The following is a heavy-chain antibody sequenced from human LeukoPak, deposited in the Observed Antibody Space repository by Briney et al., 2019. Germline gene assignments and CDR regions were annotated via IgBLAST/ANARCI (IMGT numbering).Heavy chain of an antibody. J-gene: IGHJ6*02. Sequence: PGGSLRLSCTASGFTFSSYAMSWVRQAPGKGLEWVSAISGSGGSTYYADSVKGRFTISRDNSKNTLYLQMNSLRAEDTAVYYCAKEFGPPAIRPYYYYYGMDVWGQGTTVTVSS. CDR3: AKEFGPPAIRPYYYYYGMDV. V-gene: IGHV3-23*01. D-gene: IGHD3-16*01. CDR1: GFTFSSYA. CDR2: ISGSGGST.